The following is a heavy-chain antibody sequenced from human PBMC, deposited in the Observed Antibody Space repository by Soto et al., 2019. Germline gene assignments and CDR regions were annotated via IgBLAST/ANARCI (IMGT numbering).Heavy chain of an antibody. Sequence: QVQLQQWGAGLLKPSETLSLTCAVYGGSFSGYYWSWIRQPPGKGLEWIGEINHSGSTNYNPSLKSRVTISVDTSKNQLALKLSSVTAADTAVYYCARARYYYDPPGRPFDYWGQGTLVTVSS. CDR3: ARARYYYDPPGRPFDY. CDR1: GGSFSGYY. V-gene: IGHV4-34*01. J-gene: IGHJ4*02. CDR2: INHSGST. D-gene: IGHD3-22*01.